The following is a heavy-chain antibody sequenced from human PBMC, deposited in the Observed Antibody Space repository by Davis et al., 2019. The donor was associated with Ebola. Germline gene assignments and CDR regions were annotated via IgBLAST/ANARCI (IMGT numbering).Heavy chain of an antibody. Sequence: PSETLSLTCAVYGGSFSGYYWSWIRQPPGKGLEWIGYIYYSGSTNYNPSLKSRVTISVDTSKNQFSLKLSSVTAADTAVYYCARDLSESVYAPYYFDYWGQGTLVTVSS. J-gene: IGHJ4*02. CDR3: ARDLSESVYAPYYFDY. CDR2: IYYSGST. V-gene: IGHV4-59*01. CDR1: GGSFSGYY. D-gene: IGHD2-8*01.